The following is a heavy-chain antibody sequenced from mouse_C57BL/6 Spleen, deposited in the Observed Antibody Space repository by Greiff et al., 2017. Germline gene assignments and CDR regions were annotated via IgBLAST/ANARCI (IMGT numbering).Heavy chain of an antibody. CDR1: GFTFSSYA. CDR2: FTTGGDYI. V-gene: IGHV5-9-1*02. D-gene: IGHD1-1*01. J-gene: IGHJ2*01. CDR3: TRGGNGSSPYYFDY. Sequence: EVQLVESGEGLVKPGGSLKLSCAASGFTFSSYAMSWVRQTPEKRLAWVAYFTTGGDYIYYADTVKGRFTISRDTARNTLYLEKSSLKSEETAMYYCTRGGNGSSPYYFDYWGQGTTLTVSS.